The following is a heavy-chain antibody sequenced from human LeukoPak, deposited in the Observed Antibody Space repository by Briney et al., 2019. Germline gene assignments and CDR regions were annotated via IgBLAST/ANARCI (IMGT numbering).Heavy chain of an antibody. V-gene: IGHV3-74*01. CDR3: ARGNYYGQDY. J-gene: IGHJ4*02. CDR2: INSDGSTT. Sequence: GGSLRLSCGASGFTFSSYWLHWVRQAPGKGLVWISRINSDGSTTSYADSVKGRFTISRDNAKNTLYLQMNSLRAEDTAVYYCARGNYYGQDYWGQGTLVTVSS. D-gene: IGHD3-10*01. CDR1: GFTFSSYW.